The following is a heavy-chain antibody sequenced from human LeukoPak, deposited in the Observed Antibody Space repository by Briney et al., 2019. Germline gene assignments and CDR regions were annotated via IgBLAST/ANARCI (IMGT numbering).Heavy chain of an antibody. J-gene: IGHJ5*02. CDR1: GYTFTGYY. CDR2: INPNSGDT. D-gene: IGHD4-17*01. V-gene: IGHV1-2*02. Sequence: ASLTVSCKASGYTFTGYYIHWVRQAPGQGLEWMGWINPNSGDTNYAQKFQDRVTLSRDTSISTAYMELTNLRSDDTAVYYCARPNGDYHNWFDPWGQGTLVTVSS. CDR3: ARPNGDYHNWFDP.